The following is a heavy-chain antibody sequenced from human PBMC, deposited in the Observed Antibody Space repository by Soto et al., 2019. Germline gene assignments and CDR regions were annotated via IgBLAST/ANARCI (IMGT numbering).Heavy chain of an antibody. CDR2: IRSGGGST. J-gene: IGHJ4*02. Sequence: PGGSLRLSCAASGFTFNSYAMSWVRQAPGKGLEWVSGIRSGGGSTDYADSVKGRFTISRDNSKNTLYLQMNSLRAEDTAVYYCAKDSGYQYFDYWGQGTLVTVSS. CDR3: AKDSGYQYFDY. CDR1: GFTFNSYA. D-gene: IGHD3-22*01. V-gene: IGHV3-23*01.